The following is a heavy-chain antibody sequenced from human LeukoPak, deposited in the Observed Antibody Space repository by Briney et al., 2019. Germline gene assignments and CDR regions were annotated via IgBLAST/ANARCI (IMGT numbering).Heavy chain of an antibody. CDR2: ISSSSSYV. Sequence: GGSLRLSCAASGFTFSSYTMNWVRQAPGKGLEWVSSISSSSSYVYYADSLKGRFTISRDNAKNSLYLQMNSLRAEDTAVYYCARDQRYGDYQDYWGPGTLVTVSS. CDR3: ARDQRYGDYQDY. CDR1: GFTFSSYT. V-gene: IGHV3-21*01. J-gene: IGHJ4*02. D-gene: IGHD4-17*01.